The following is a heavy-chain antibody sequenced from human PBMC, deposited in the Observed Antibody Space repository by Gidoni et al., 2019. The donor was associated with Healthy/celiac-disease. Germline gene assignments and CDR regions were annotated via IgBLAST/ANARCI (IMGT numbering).Heavy chain of an antibody. CDR3: AREWEQPEGWFDP. J-gene: IGHJ5*02. Sequence: QVQLQESGPGLVKASQPLSLICTASGGSIRRGSYYWSWIRQPAGKELEWIGRIYTSGSTNYNPSLKGRVSISVDTSKNQFSLKLSSATAADTAVYYCAREWEQPEGWFDPWGQGTLVTVSS. D-gene: IGHD1-26*01. V-gene: IGHV4-61*02. CDR2: IYTSGST. CDR1: GGSIRRGSYY.